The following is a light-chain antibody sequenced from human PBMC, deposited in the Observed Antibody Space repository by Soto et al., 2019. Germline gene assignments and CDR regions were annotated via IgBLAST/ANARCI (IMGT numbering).Light chain of an antibody. J-gene: IGLJ2*01. CDR3: RSYTSSSTLEVV. CDR2: DVT. Sequence: QSALTQPASVSGSPGQSITISCTATSSDVGDYNYVSWYQHHPGKAPKLMIYDVTNRPSGVSTRFSGSKSGKTASLTISGLQAEDEADYSCRSYTSSSTLEVVFGGGTKVTVL. V-gene: IGLV2-14*03. CDR1: SSDVGDYNY.